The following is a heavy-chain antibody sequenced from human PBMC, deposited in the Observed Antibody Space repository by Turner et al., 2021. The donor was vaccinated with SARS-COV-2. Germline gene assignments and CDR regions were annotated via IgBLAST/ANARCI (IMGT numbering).Heavy chain of an antibody. CDR1: GFTFSSYG. V-gene: IGHV3-30*18. J-gene: IGHJ4*02. CDR2: ISYDGSNK. D-gene: IGHD6-13*01. Sequence: QVQLVESGGGVVQPGGSLRLSCAASGFTFSSYGMHWVRQAPGKGLEWVAVISYDGSNKYYADSVKGRFTISRDNSKNTLYLQMNSLRAEDTAVYYCAKGEQQHFDYWGQGTLVTVSS. CDR3: AKGEQQHFDY.